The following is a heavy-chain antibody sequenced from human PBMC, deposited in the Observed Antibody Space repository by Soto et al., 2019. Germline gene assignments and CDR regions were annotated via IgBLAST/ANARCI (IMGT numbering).Heavy chain of an antibody. CDR2: TSYDGRHT. Sequence: QVQLVESGGGVVQPGGSLRLTCAASGFTFSEYGIHWVRQAPGKGLEWVAITSYDGRHTSYVDSVKGRFTISRDNSGNKALLKMNRLRVEDTAVYYCAKTRNSVINYNYYDNIDVWGQGATVTDSS. CDR1: GFTFSEYG. CDR3: AKTRNSVINYNYYDNIDV. J-gene: IGHJ6*02. D-gene: IGHD3-10*01. V-gene: IGHV3-30*18.